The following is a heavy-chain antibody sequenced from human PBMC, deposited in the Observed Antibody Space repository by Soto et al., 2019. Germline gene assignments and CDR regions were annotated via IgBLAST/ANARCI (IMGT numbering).Heavy chain of an antibody. V-gene: IGHV4-31*03. J-gene: IGHJ6*03. CDR2: IYYSGST. CDR3: ARESGFGELDYYYMDV. CDR1: GGSISSGGYY. D-gene: IGHD3-10*01. Sequence: QVQLQESGPGLVKPSQTLSLTCTVSGGSISSGGYYWSWIRQHPGKGLEWIGYIYYSGSTYYNPSVKSRVTISVDTSKNQFSLKLSSVTAADTAVYYCARESGFGELDYYYMDVWGKGTTVTVSS.